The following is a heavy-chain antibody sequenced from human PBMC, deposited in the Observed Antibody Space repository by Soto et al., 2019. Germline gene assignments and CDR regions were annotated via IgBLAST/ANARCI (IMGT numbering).Heavy chain of an antibody. J-gene: IGHJ5*02. CDR1: GGAISDYY. D-gene: IGHD2-21*01. CDR2: TKYGGTT. Sequence: PSETLSLTCTVSGGAISDYYWSWIRQSPGKGLEWIGYTKYGGTTNYNPSLKSRVTTSVDTSKNQFSLKLSSVTAADTAVYYCARQLANPSYGWFDPWGQGMLVTVS. CDR3: ARQLANPSYGWFDP. V-gene: IGHV4-59*08.